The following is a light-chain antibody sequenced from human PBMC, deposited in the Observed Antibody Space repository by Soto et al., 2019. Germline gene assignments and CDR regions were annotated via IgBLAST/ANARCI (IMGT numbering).Light chain of an antibody. CDR1: QSISSW. CDR2: KAS. V-gene: IGKV1-5*03. Sequence: DIQMTQSPSTLSASVGDRVTITCRASQSISSWLAWYQQKPGKAPKLLIYKASNLESGVPSRFSGSGSGTEITLTISSLQPDDFATYYCQQYNSYPWTFGQGTTVEIK. J-gene: IGKJ1*01. CDR3: QQYNSYPWT.